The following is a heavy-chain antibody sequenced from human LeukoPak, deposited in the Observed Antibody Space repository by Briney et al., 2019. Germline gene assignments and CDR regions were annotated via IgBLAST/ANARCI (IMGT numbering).Heavy chain of an antibody. V-gene: IGHV3-66*01. J-gene: IGHJ6*03. D-gene: IGHD2-2*01. CDR1: EFSVGSNY. Sequence: GGSLRLSCAASEFSVGSNYMTWVRQAPGKGLEWVSLIYSGGSTYYADSVKGRFTISRDNAKNSLYLQMNSLRAEDTAVYYCARDDLGYCSSTSCYLSYYYYYMDVWGKGTTVTVSS. CDR3: ARDDLGYCSSTSCYLSYYYYYMDV. CDR2: IYSGGST.